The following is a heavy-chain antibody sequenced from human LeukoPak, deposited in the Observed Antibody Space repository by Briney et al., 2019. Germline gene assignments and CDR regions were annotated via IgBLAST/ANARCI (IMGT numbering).Heavy chain of an antibody. V-gene: IGHV6-1*01. CDR3: ARDPSGKGSSWYRWFDP. J-gene: IGHJ5*02. Sequence: SQTLSLTCAISGDSVSSNSAAWNWIRQSPSRGLEWLGTTYYRSKWYNDYAVSVKSRITINPDTSKNQFSLQLNSVTPEDTAVYYCARDPSGKGSSWYRWFDPWGQGTLVTVSS. CDR1: GDSVSSNSAA. D-gene: IGHD6-13*01. CDR2: TYYRSKWYN.